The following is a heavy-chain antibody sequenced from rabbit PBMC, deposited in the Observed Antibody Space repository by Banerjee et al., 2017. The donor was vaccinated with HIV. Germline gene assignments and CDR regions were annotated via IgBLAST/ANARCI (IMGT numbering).Heavy chain of an antibody. V-gene: IGHV1S40*01. D-gene: IGHD6-1*01. CDR1: GFSLSSSYN. Sequence: QSLEESGGDLVKPGASLTLTCTASGFSLSSSYNMCWVRQAPGKGLEWIACIYAGSSDYTYYASWAKGRFTISKTSSTTVTLQMTSLTAADTATYFCARNAGYANGGDGYFKLWGQGTLVTVS. J-gene: IGHJ4*01. CDR3: ARNAGYANGGDGYFKL. CDR2: IYAGSSDYT.